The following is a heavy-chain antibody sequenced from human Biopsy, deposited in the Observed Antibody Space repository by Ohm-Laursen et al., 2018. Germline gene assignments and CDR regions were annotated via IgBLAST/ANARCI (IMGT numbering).Heavy chain of an antibody. CDR1: GFTFSDYY. J-gene: IGHJ4*02. CDR2: ISESGTTI. V-gene: IGHV3-11*01. Sequence: SLRLSCAASGFTFSDYYMSWIRQTPGKGLEWLSYISESGTTIFYADSVKGRFTVSRDNAKNSLYLQMNSLTVEDTAVYYCARDGAGSYHDYWGQGTLVTVSS. D-gene: IGHD3-10*01. CDR3: ARDGAGSYHDY.